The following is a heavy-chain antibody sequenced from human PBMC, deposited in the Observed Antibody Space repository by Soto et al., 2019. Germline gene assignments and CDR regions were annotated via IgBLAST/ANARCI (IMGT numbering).Heavy chain of an antibody. J-gene: IGHJ5*02. CDR1: GGSISSYY. V-gene: IGHV4-59*01. CDR3: ARELAAAGTDAGRFDP. CDR2: IYYSGST. D-gene: IGHD6-13*01. Sequence: SETLSLTCTVSGGSISSYYWSWIRQPPGKGLEWIGYIYYSGSTNYNPSLKSRVTISVDTSKNQFSLKLSSVTTADTAVYYCARELAAAGTDAGRFDPWGQGTLVTVAS.